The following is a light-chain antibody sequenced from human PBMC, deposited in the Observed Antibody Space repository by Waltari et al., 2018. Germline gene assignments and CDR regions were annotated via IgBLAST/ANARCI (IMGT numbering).Light chain of an antibody. J-gene: IGKJ1*01. CDR1: QRVNRW. CDR2: KAS. CDR3: QQYDSYWT. Sequence: DIQMTQSPSTLSASVGDRITITCRASQRVNRWVAWYQQKPRKAPKLLIFKASNLESGVPSRFSGSGSGTEFTLTISSLQPDDFATYHCQQYDSYWTFGQGTKVEI. V-gene: IGKV1-5*03.